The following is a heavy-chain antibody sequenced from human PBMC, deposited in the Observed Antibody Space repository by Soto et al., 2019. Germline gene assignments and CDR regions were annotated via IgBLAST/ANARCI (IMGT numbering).Heavy chain of an antibody. CDR1: GGTFSSYA. V-gene: IGHV1-69*13. D-gene: IGHD1-1*01. J-gene: IGHJ6*02. CDR2: IIPIFGTA. CDR3: ARDLHIGILGRLYYGMHV. Sequence: SVKVSCKASGGTFSSYAISWVRQAPGQGLEWMGGIIPIFGTANYAQKFQGRVTITADESTSTAYMELSSLRSEDTAVYYCARDLHIGILGRLYYGMHVWGQGTKVTVYS.